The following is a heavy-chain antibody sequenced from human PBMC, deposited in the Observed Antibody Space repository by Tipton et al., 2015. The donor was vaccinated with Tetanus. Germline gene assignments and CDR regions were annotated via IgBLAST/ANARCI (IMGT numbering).Heavy chain of an antibody. Sequence: TLSLTCAVYGGSFSNYFWRWIRQPPGKGLEWIGEISPSGNTNYNPSLKSRVTISADTSRNQFSLTLSSVTAADTAVYYCARLREIVSRSGWAFDYWGQGILVTVSS. D-gene: IGHD5/OR15-5a*01. V-gene: IGHV4-34*01. CDR3: ARLREIVSRSGWAFDY. CDR2: ISPSGNT. CDR1: GGSFSNYF. J-gene: IGHJ4*02.